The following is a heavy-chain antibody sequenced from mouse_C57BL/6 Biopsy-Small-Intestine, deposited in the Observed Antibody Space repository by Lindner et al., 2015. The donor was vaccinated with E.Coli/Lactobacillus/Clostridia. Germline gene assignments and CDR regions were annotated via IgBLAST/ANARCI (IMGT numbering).Heavy chain of an antibody. CDR2: INPGGGSA. CDR3: ARDSEAFDF. CDR1: GYTFTGYY. V-gene: IGHV1-55*01. Sequence: SVKVSCKASGYTFTGYYIHWVRQAPGQGLEWMGIINPGGGSATSAQKFQGRVTVTRDTSTSTVYLELSSLRSEDTAVYYCARDSEAFDFWGQGTMVTVSS. J-gene: IGHJ1*01. D-gene: IGHD3-2*02.